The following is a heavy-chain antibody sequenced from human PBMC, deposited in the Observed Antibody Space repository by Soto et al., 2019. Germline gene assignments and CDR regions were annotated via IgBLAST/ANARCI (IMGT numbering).Heavy chain of an antibody. D-gene: IGHD1-26*01. Sequence: RSLTCTVSGVSVSRDYQWIWIRQPPGKGLDLIGHISYSVSPYDHPSLRSRLSISVDTSKTQFSLKVKSVTAADTAVYYCARAWDFWGQGTLVTVS. V-gene: IGHV4-30-4*01. CDR2: ISYSVSP. J-gene: IGHJ1*01. CDR3: ARAWDF. CDR1: GVSVSRDYQ.